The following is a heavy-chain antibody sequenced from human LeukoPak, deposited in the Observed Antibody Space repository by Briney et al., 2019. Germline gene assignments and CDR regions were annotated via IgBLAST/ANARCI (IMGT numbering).Heavy chain of an antibody. Sequence: GGSLRLFCAATGLNFNDYNMDWVRQAPGRGLEWVGRIQSKTDRRTTDYAPPVTGRLTVSRDHSKNTLYLQMNSLRTEDTAVYYCSTEYGRNYYGSGSFYKYYFEYWGQGALGTVSS. V-gene: IGHV3-15*01. CDR1: GLNFNDYN. D-gene: IGHD3-10*01. J-gene: IGHJ4*02. CDR3: STEYGRNYYGSGSFYKYYFEY. CDR2: IQSKTDRRTT.